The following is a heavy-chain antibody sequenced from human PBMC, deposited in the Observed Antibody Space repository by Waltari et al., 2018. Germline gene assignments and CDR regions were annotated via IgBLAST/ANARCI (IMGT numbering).Heavy chain of an antibody. D-gene: IGHD6-13*01. J-gene: IGHJ4*02. CDR3: ARMGSSSWHEDY. Sequence: QVQLVQSGAEVKKPGASVKVSCKASGYTFTSYGISWVSQAPGQVLEWMGWSSAYNGSTNDAQKLQGRVTMTTCTSTSTAYMELRSLRSDGTAVYYCARMGSSSWHEDYWGQGTLVTVSS. CDR1: GYTFTSYG. V-gene: IGHV1-18*01. CDR2: SSAYNGST.